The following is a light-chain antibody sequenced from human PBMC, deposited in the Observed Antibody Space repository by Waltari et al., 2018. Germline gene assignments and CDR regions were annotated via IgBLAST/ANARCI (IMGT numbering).Light chain of an antibody. V-gene: IGKV3-20*01. CDR1: QSVSKD. J-gene: IGKJ1*01. CDR2: TAS. CDR3: QHYLRLPVT. Sequence: EIALTQSPVTVSFSLGERATFTCRASQSVSKDLTWYQQKPGQAPKLLIYTASTRATGIPSRFSGSGSGTDFTLTISKLEPDDFAAYYCQHYLRLPVTFGQGTPVEI.